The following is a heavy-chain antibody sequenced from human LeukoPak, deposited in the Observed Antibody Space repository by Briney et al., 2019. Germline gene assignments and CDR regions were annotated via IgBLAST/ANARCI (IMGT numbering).Heavy chain of an antibody. J-gene: IGHJ4*02. V-gene: IGHV3-15*01. D-gene: IGHD6-19*01. CDR1: GFTFTNAW. CDR2: VKSNTDGGTT. Sequence: GGSLRLSCAASGFTFTNAWMSWVRQAPGKGLEWVGRVKSNTDGGTTDYAAPVKGRFTISRDDSKSTLFLQMNSLKTEDTAVYYCTGTYSSAWPGIDYWGRGTLVTVSS. CDR3: TGTYSSAWPGIDY.